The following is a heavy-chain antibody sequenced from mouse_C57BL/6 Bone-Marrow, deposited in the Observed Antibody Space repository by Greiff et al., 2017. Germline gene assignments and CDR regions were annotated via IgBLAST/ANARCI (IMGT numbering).Heavy chain of an antibody. D-gene: IGHD2-4*01. V-gene: IGHV1-39*01. Sequence: VQLQQSGPELVKPGASVKISCKASGYSFTDYNMNWVKQSNGKSLEWIGVINPNYGTTSYNQKFKGKATLTVDQSSSTAYMPLNSLPSEDSAVYYSARGYDYGYAMDYWGQGTSVTVSS. CDR2: INPNYGTT. J-gene: IGHJ4*01. CDR3: ARGYDYGYAMDY. CDR1: GYSFTDYN.